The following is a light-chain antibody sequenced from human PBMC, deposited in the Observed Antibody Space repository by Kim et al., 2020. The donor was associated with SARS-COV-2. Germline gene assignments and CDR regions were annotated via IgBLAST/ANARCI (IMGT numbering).Light chain of an antibody. V-gene: IGKV3-20*01. Sequence: EIVLTQSPGTLSLSPGERATLSCRASQSVSSSDLAWYQQKVGQAPRLIIYGASSRATGIPERFSGSGSGTDFTLTISRLEPEDFAVYYCQQYGISPVTFGQGTRLEIK. CDR2: GAS. CDR1: QSVSSSD. CDR3: QQYGISPVT. J-gene: IGKJ5*01.